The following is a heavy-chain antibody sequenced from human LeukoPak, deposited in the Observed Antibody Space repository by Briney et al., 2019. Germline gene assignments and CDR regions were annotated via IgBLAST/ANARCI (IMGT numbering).Heavy chain of an antibody. CDR3: ARTQQLDHWYFDL. CDR2: IYYDGST. CDR1: GGSISSSSYY. V-gene: IGHV4-39*07. Sequence: PSETLSLTCTVSGGSISSSSYYWGWIRQPPGKGLEWIGNIYYDGSTYYNPSLKSRVTISVDTSKNQFSLKLSSVTAADTAVYYCARTQQLDHWYFDLWGRGTLVTVSS. J-gene: IGHJ2*01. D-gene: IGHD6-13*01.